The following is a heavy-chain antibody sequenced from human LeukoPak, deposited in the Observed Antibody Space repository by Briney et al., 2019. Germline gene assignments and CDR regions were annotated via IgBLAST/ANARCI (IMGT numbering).Heavy chain of an antibody. CDR1: GFTFSSYW. CDR3: ARDNTAIGAFDI. CDR2: ISYDGSNK. Sequence: GGSLRLSCAASGFTFSSYWMHWVRQAPGKGLEWVAVISYDGSNKYYADSVKGRFTISRDNSKNTLYLQMNSLRAEDTAVYYCARDNTAIGAFDIWGQGTMVTVSS. J-gene: IGHJ3*02. D-gene: IGHD5-18*01. V-gene: IGHV3-30*03.